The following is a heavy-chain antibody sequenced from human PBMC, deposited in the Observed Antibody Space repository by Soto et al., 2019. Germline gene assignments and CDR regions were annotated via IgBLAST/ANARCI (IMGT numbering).Heavy chain of an antibody. D-gene: IGHD7-27*01. CDR3: PKEGPGFDS. V-gene: IGHV3-73*02. J-gene: IGHJ4*02. Sequence: EVQLVESGGGLVQPGGSLQLSCAASGFTFSGSAMHWVRQASGRALEWVGRIRSKANTYATAYAASLKGRFTISRDDSKNTASLQMNSLKTEDTAIYYCPKEGPGFDSWGQGTLVTGSS. CDR2: IRSKANTYAT. CDR1: GFTFSGSA.